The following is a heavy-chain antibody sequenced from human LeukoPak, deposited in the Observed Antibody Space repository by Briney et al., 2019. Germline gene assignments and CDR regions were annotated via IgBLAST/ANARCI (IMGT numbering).Heavy chain of an antibody. D-gene: IGHD2-2*01. V-gene: IGHV3-23*01. CDR1: GFPLSNYA. J-gene: IGHJ4*02. Sequence: GGSLRLSCAASGFPLSNYAMSWVRQTPGKGLKWLSAFSGSGGSTYYEDSVKGRFTISRDNSRNTLYLQMNSLRADDTAVYYCAKVFCTSISCPFDYWGQGTLVTVSS. CDR2: FSGSGGST. CDR3: AKVFCTSISCPFDY.